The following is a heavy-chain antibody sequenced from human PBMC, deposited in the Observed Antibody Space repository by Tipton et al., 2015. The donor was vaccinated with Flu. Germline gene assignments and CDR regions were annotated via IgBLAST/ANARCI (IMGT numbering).Heavy chain of an antibody. J-gene: IGHJ6*02. CDR2: ISHSGRT. CDR1: DYSISSGYY. D-gene: IGHD3-10*01. CDR3: ARDQGFGAGMTYDYYDIDV. Sequence: TLSLTCTVSDYSISSGYYWGWIRQPPGKGLEWIGCISHSGRTYYNPSLKSRVTISVDTAKNQFSLNLNSVTAADTAVYYCARDQGFGAGMTYDYYDIDVWGQGTTVTVSS. V-gene: IGHV4-38-2*02.